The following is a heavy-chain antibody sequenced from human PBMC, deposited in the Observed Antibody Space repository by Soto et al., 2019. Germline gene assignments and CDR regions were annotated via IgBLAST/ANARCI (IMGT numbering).Heavy chain of an antibody. D-gene: IGHD2-2*01. CDR3: ARDFRVEQLLGWFDP. V-gene: IGHV1-2*02. J-gene: IGHJ5*02. CDR1: GYTFTGYY. Sequence: ASVKVSCKASGYTFTGYYMHWVRQAPGQGLEWMGWINPNSGGTNYAQKFQGRVTMTRDTSISTAYMELSRLRSDDTAVYYCARDFRVEQLLGWFDPWGQGTLVTVSS. CDR2: INPNSGGT.